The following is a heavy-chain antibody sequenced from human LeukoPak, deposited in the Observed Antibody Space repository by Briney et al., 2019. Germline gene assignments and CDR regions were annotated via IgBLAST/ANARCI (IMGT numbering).Heavy chain of an antibody. CDR1: GGSISSGGYY. J-gene: IGHJ4*02. Sequence: SQTLSLTCTVSGGSISSGGYYWSWIRQHPGKGLEWIGYIYYSGSTYYNPSLKSRVTISVDTSKNQFSLKLSSVTAADTAVYYCARGRYCSSTSCYGGLYHFDYWGQGTLVTVSS. D-gene: IGHD2-2*01. CDR3: ARGRYCSSTSCYGGLYHFDY. CDR2: IYYSGST. V-gene: IGHV4-31*03.